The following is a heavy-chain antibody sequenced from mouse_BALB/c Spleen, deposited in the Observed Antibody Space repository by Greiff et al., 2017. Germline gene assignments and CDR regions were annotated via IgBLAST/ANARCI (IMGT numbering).Heavy chain of an antibody. D-gene: IGHD1-2*01. V-gene: IGHV3-2*02. CDR2: ISYSGST. Sequence: EVQLQESGPGLVKPSQSLSLTCTVTGYSITSDYAWNWIRQFPGNKLEWMGYISYSGSTSYNPSLKSRISITRDTSKNQFFLQLNSVTTEDTATYYCAREGDYYGPFMDYWGQGTSVTVSS. J-gene: IGHJ4*01. CDR1: GYSITSDYA. CDR3: AREGDYYGPFMDY.